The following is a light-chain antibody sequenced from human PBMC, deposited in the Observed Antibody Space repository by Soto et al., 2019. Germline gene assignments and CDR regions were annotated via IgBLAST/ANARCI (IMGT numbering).Light chain of an antibody. J-gene: IGKJ1*01. Sequence: EIVLTQSPATLSLSPGERSTLSCRASQSVSSYLAWYQQKPGQAPRLLIYDESNRATGIPARFSGSGSGTDFTLTISRLEPEDFAVYYCQQYGSSGTVGQGTQVEIK. V-gene: IGKV3-11*01. CDR2: DES. CDR3: QQYGSSGT. CDR1: QSVSSY.